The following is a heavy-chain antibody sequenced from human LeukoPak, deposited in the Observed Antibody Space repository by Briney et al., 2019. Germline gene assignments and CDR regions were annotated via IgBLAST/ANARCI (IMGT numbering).Heavy chain of an antibody. Sequence: GGSLRLSCAASGFTFSSYSMNWVRQAPGKGLEWVSSISSSSSYIYYADSVKGRFTISRDNAKNSLYLQMNSLGAEDTAVYYCARYHSSSWYYNYWGQGTLVTVSS. CDR1: GFTFSSYS. CDR2: ISSSSSYI. CDR3: ARYHSSSWYYNY. J-gene: IGHJ4*02. D-gene: IGHD6-13*01. V-gene: IGHV3-21*01.